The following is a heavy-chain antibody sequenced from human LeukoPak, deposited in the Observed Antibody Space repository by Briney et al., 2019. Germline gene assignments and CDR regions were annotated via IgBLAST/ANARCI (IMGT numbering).Heavy chain of an antibody. J-gene: IGHJ1*01. CDR1: GYTFTSYY. V-gene: IGHV1-46*01. D-gene: IGHD2-2*01. Sequence: GASVKVSCTASGYTFTSYYMHWVRPAPGQGLEWMGIINPSGGSTSYAQKFQGRVTMTSDTSTSTVYMELSSLRSEDTAVYYCASGHQHPYFQHWGQGTLVTVSS. CDR3: ASGHQHPYFQH. CDR2: INPSGGST.